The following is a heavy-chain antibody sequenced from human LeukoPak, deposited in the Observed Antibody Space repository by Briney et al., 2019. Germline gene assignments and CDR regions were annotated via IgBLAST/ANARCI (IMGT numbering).Heavy chain of an antibody. J-gene: IGHJ4*02. CDR3: ARAPVATPSEFDY. D-gene: IGHD5-12*01. CDR2: ISYGGKA. V-gene: IGHV4-31*11. CDR1: GDSISSGGYW. Sequence: SETLSLTCAVSGDSISSGGYWWSWIRQHPGKGPVWIGYISYGGKADYNPSLKSRAAISADTPKNQFSLKLSSTTAADTAVYYCARAPVATPSEFDYWGQGTLVTVSS.